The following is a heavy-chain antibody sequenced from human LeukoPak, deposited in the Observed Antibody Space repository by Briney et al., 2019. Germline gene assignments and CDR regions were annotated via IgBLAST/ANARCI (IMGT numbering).Heavy chain of an antibody. J-gene: IGHJ4*02. V-gene: IGHV3-30*18. CDR1: GFTFSSYS. D-gene: IGHD6-19*01. CDR3: AKDRGEQWLVTSFDY. Sequence: GGSLRLSCAASGFTFSSYSMNWVRQAPGKGLEWVAVISYDGSNKYYVDSVKGRFTISRDNSKNTLYLQMNSLRPEDTAVYYCAKDRGEQWLVTSFDYWGQGTLVTVSS. CDR2: ISYDGSNK.